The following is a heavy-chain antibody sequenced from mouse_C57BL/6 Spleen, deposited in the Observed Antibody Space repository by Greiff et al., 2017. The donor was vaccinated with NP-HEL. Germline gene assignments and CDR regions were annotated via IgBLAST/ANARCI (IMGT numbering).Heavy chain of an antibody. V-gene: IGHV2-2*01. J-gene: IGHJ4*01. CDR2: IWSGGST. Sequence: QVQLQQSGPGLVQPSQSLSITCTVSGFSLTSYGVHWVRQSPGKGLEWLGVIWSGGSTDYNAAFISRLSISKDNSKSQVFFKMNSLQADDTAIYYCARTIYYYGSSLYAMDYWGQGTSVTVSS. CDR1: GFSLTSYG. CDR3: ARTIYYYGSSLYAMDY. D-gene: IGHD1-1*01.